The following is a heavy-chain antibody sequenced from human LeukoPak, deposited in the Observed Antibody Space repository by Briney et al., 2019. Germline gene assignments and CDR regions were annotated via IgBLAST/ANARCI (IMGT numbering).Heavy chain of an antibody. J-gene: IGHJ5*02. V-gene: IGHV4-61*02. CDR2: IYTSGST. CDR3: ARGFARSDVGRWS. D-gene: IGHD2-15*01. Sequence: SETLSLTCTVSGGSISSGSYYWSWIRQPAGKGLEWIGRIYTSGSTNYNPSLKSRVTISVDTSKNQFSLKLSSVTAADTAVYYCARGFARSDVGRWSWGQGTLVTVSS. CDR1: GGSISSGSYY.